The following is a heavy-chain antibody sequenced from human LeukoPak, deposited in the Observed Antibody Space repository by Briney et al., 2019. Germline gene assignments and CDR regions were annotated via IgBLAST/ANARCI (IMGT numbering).Heavy chain of an antibody. CDR2: FDPEDGET. V-gene: IGHV1-24*01. CDR3: APIFGDSGSYPY. J-gene: IGHJ4*02. D-gene: IGHD1-26*01. Sequence: ASVKVSCKVPGYTLTELSMHWVRQAPGKGLEWMGGFDPEDGETIYAQKFQGRVTMTEDTSTDTAYMELSSLRSEDTAVYYCAPIFGDSGSYPYWGQGTLVTVSS. CDR1: GYTLTELS.